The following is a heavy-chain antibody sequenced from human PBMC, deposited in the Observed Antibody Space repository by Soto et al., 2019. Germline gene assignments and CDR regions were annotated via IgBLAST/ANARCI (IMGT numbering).Heavy chain of an antibody. CDR1: GFTFSAYW. J-gene: IGHJ4*02. D-gene: IGHD1-1*01. CDR2: ISDDGSTT. V-gene: IGHV3-74*01. Sequence: LRLSCEVSGFTFSAYWMHWVRQVPGKGLIWVSRISDDGSTTTYADSVKGRFTISRDNAKNTLYLQMNSLRADDTGLYYCTRGPRVSSTGTGAHWGQGTLVT. CDR3: TRGPRVSSTGTGAH.